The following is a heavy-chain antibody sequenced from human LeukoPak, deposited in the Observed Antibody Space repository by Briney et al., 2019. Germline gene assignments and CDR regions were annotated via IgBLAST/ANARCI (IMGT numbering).Heavy chain of an antibody. J-gene: IGHJ5*02. V-gene: IGHV1-2*02. CDR1: GYTFTGYH. CDR2: INPNSGGT. Sequence: ASVKVSCKASGYTFTGYHMHWVRQAPGQGLEWMGWINPNSGGTNYAQKFQGRVTMTRDTSISTAYMELSRLRSDDTAVYYCARKDYSSSFLSRAMYWFDPWGQGALVTVSS. D-gene: IGHD6-13*01. CDR3: ARKDYSSSFLSRAMYWFDP.